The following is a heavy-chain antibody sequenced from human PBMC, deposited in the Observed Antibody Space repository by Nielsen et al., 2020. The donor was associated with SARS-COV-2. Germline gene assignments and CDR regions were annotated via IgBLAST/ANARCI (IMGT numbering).Heavy chain of an antibody. CDR3: ARERAVAGLGY. CDR1: GGTFSSYA. D-gene: IGHD6-19*01. V-gene: IGHV1-18*01. CDR2: ISAYNGNT. Sequence: ASVKVSCKASGGTFSSYAISWVRQAPGQGLEWMGWISAYNGNTNYAQKLQGRVTMTTDTSTSTAYMELRSLRSDDTAVYYCARERAVAGLGYWGQGTLVTVSS. J-gene: IGHJ4*02.